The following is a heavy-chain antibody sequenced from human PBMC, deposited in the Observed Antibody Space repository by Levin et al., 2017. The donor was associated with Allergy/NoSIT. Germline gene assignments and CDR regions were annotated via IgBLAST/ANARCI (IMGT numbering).Heavy chain of an antibody. J-gene: IGHJ4*02. CDR3: ARASTVTTDFDY. CDR2: TRNKANSYTT. V-gene: IGHV3-72*01. Sequence: GESLKISCAASGFTFSDHYMDWVRQAPGKGLEWVGRTRNKANSYTTEYAASVKGRFTISRDDSKNSLYLQMNSLKTEDTAVYYCARASTVTTDFDYWGQGTLVTVSS. D-gene: IGHD4-17*01. CDR1: GFTFSDHY.